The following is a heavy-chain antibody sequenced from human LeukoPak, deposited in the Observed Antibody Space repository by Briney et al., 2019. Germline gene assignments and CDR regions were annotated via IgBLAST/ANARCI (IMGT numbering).Heavy chain of an antibody. CDR3: ARIHRYCSGGACYVLDN. V-gene: IGHV4-39*07. D-gene: IGHD2-15*01. CDR2: LYYSGST. CDR1: GGSISSSSYY. J-gene: IGHJ4*02. Sequence: SETLSLTCTVSGGSISSSSYYWDWIRQPPGKGLEWIGSLYYSGSTNYNPSFKSRITISVDTSRNQFSLQLSSVTAADTAVYYCARIHRYCSGGACYVLDNWGQGTLVAVSS.